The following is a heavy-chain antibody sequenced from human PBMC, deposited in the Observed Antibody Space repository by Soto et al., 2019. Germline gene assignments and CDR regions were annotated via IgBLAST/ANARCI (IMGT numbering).Heavy chain of an antibody. CDR3: ARDSNYYDSSGYLTRLFDP. Sequence: SETLSLTCTVSGGSMSSYYWSWIRQPAGKGLEWIGRIYTSGSTNYNPSLKSRVTMSVDTSKNQFSLKLSSVTAADTAVYYCARDSNYYDSSGYLTRLFDPWGQGTLVTVSS. D-gene: IGHD3-22*01. CDR2: IYTSGST. J-gene: IGHJ5*02. CDR1: GGSMSSYY. V-gene: IGHV4-4*07.